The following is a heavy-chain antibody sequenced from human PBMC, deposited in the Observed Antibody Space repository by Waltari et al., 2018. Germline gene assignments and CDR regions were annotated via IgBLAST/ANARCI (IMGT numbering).Heavy chain of an antibody. V-gene: IGHV4-59*01. CDR2: IYYSGST. D-gene: IGHD3-22*01. CDR1: GGSISSYY. CDR3: ARDIGGVDSSGYSFDI. Sequence: QVQLQESGPGLVKPSETLSLTCTVSGGSISSYYWSWIRQPPGKGLDWVGYIYYSGSTNYNPSLKSPVTISVDTSKNEFSRRLSSVTAADTAVYYCARDIGGVDSSGYSFDIWGQGTMVTVSS. J-gene: IGHJ3*02.